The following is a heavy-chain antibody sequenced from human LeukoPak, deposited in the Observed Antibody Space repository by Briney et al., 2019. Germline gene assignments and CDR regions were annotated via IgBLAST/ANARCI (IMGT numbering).Heavy chain of an antibody. J-gene: IGHJ4*02. V-gene: IGHV4-59*12. CDR1: GGSISSYY. CDR3: ASLTVYATHPFDY. D-gene: IGHD2-8*01. Sequence: SETLSLTCTVSGGSISSYYWSWIRQPPGKGLEWIGYIYYSGSTNYNPSLKSRVTISVDTSKNQFSLKLSSVTAADTAVYYCASLTVYATHPFDYWGQGTLVTVSS. CDR2: IYYSGST.